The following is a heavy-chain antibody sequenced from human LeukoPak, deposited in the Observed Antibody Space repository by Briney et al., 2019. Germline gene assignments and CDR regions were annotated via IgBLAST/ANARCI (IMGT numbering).Heavy chain of an antibody. D-gene: IGHD6-19*01. Sequence: SETLSLTCTVPGGSISSGDYYWSWIRQPPGKGLEWIGYIYQSGSTYYNPSLKSRVTISVDRSKNQFSLKLSSVTAADTAVYYCARGSSGWEVRAFDIWGQGTMVTVSS. CDR1: GGSISSGDYY. CDR2: IYQSGST. CDR3: ARGSSGWEVRAFDI. V-gene: IGHV4-30-2*01. J-gene: IGHJ3*02.